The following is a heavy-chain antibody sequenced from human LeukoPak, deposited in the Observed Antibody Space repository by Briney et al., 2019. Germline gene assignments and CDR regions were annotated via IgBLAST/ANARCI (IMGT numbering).Heavy chain of an antibody. CDR3: AKDSSTYYDFWSGYLFDY. D-gene: IGHD3-3*01. CDR1: GFTFSSYG. J-gene: IGHJ4*02. CDR2: IRYDGSNK. Sequence: GGSLRLSCAASGFTFSSYGMHWVRQAPGKGLEWVAFIRYDGSNKYYADSVKGRFTISRDNSKNTLYLQMNSLRAEDTAVYYCAKDSSTYYDFWSGYLFDYWGQGTLVTVSS. V-gene: IGHV3-30*02.